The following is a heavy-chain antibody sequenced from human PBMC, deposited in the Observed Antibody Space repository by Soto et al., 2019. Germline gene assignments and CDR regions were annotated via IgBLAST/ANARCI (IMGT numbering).Heavy chain of an antibody. Sequence: GESLKISCKDSGYNFAGHWITWVRQMPGKGLELMGIIYPSDSDTRYRPSFQGQVTISADKSISSAYLQWSSLRASDTAMYYCARGGVSTRTFDYWGQGTPVTVSS. CDR3: ARGGVSTRTFDY. J-gene: IGHJ4*02. D-gene: IGHD3-3*01. CDR2: IYPSDSDT. CDR1: GYNFAGHW. V-gene: IGHV5-51*01.